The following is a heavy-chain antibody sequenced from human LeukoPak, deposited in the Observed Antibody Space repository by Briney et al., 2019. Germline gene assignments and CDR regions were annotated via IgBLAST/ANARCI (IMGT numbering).Heavy chain of an antibody. CDR1: GGCFSGYY. Sequence: SETLSLTCAVYGGCFSGYYWSWIRQPPGKGLEWIVEINHSGSTNYNPSLKSRVTISVDTSKNQFSLKLSSVTAADTAVYYCARGRKYTSGYRVTELGSGYSDYWGQGTLVTVSS. D-gene: IGHD5-18*01. CDR2: INHSGST. J-gene: IGHJ4*02. V-gene: IGHV4-34*01. CDR3: ARGRKYTSGYRVTELGSGYSDY.